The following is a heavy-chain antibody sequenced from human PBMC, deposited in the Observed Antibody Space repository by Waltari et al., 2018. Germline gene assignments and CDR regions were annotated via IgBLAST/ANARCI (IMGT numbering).Heavy chain of an antibody. Sequence: EVQLVESGGGLVQPGVSLRLSCSASGFTFSSYTVTWFRKAPGKGLEWVSYISGDSGSIHYADSVKGRITVSRDNAKNSLYLQMSSLTAEDTAVFYCARDRDWAFDIWGQGTMVTVSS. D-gene: IGHD2-21*01. CDR1: GFTFSSYT. V-gene: IGHV3-48*04. CDR3: ARDRDWAFDI. CDR2: ISGDSGSI. J-gene: IGHJ3*02.